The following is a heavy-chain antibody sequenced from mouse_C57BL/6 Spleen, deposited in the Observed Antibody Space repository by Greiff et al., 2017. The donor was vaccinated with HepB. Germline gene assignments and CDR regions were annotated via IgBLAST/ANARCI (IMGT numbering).Heavy chain of an antibody. CDR1: GYSITSGYY. V-gene: IGHV3-6*01. J-gene: IGHJ1*03. CDR3: AREGSYGSSYWYFDV. D-gene: IGHD1-1*01. CDR2: ISYDGSN. Sequence: EVKLQESGPGLVQPSQSLSLTCSVTGYSITSGYYWNWIRQFPGNKLEWMGYISYDGSNNYNPSLKNRISITRDTSKNQFFLKLNSVTTEDTATYYCAREGSYGSSYWYFDVWGTGTTVTVSS.